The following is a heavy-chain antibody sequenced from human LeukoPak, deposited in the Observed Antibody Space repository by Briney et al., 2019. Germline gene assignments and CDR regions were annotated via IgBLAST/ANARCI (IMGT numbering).Heavy chain of an antibody. CDR1: GGSISSSSYY. CDR3: ARHSPSIAAAGHYFDY. D-gene: IGHD6-13*01. V-gene: IGHV4-39*01. Sequence: PSETLSLTCTVSGGSISSSSYYWGWIRQPPGKGLGWLGSIYYSGSTYYNPSLKSRVTISVDTSKNQFSLKLSSVTAADTAVYYCARHSPSIAAAGHYFDYWGQGTLVTVSS. CDR2: IYYSGST. J-gene: IGHJ4*02.